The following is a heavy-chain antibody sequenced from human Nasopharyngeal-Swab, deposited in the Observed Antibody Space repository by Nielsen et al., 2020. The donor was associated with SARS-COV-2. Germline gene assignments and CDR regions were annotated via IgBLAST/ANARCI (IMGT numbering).Heavy chain of an antibody. Sequence: GESLKISCAASGFTFSSYGMHWVRQAPGKGLEWVAVISYDGSNKYYADSVKGRFTISRDNSKNTLYLQMNSLRAEDTAVYYCAKWEPRGYFGYWGQGTLVTVSS. D-gene: IGHD1-26*01. J-gene: IGHJ4*02. CDR3: AKWEPRGYFGY. CDR2: ISYDGSNK. V-gene: IGHV3-30*18. CDR1: GFTFSSYG.